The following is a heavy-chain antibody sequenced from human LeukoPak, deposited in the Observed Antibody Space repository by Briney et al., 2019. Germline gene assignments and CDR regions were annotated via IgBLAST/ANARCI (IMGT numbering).Heavy chain of an antibody. CDR3: ARLDSYYDILTGYRQEGPADY. CDR2: IYPGESDT. J-gene: IGHJ4*02. Sequence: GESLKISCKGTGYIFTSYLIGRVRQMPVKGLEWMGIIYPGESDTRYSPSFQGQVTISADKSISTAYLQWSSLKASDTAMYYCARLDSYYDILTGYRQEGPADYWGQGTLVTVSS. V-gene: IGHV5-51*01. CDR1: GYIFTSYL. D-gene: IGHD3-9*01.